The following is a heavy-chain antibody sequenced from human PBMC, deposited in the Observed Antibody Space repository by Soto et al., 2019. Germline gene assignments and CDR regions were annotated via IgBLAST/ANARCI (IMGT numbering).Heavy chain of an antibody. D-gene: IGHD2-21*02. CDR3: ARDLGDSVTHEPYYYYGMDV. CDR1: GFTFSSYG. CDR2: IWYDGSNK. V-gene: IGHV3-33*01. J-gene: IGHJ6*02. Sequence: GGSLRLSCAASGFTFSSYGMHWVRQAPGKGLEWVAVIWYDGSNKYYADSVKGRFTISRDNSKNTLYLQMNSLRAEDTAVYYCARDLGDSVTHEPYYYYGMDVWGQGTTVTVSS.